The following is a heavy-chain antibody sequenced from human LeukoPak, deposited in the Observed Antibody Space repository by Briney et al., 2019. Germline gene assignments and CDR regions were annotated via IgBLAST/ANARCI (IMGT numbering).Heavy chain of an antibody. CDR1: GYTFTSYY. CDR3: AREGFPPKISDFWSGLGPYYYYGMGV. CDR2: INPSGGST. V-gene: IGHV1-46*01. J-gene: IGHJ6*02. Sequence: RASVKVSCKASGYTFTSYYMHWVRQAPGQGLEWMGIINPSGGSTSYTQKFQGRVTMTRDTSTSTVYMELSSLRSEDTAVYYCAREGFPPKISDFWSGLGPYYYYGMGVWGQGTTVTVSS. D-gene: IGHD3-3*01.